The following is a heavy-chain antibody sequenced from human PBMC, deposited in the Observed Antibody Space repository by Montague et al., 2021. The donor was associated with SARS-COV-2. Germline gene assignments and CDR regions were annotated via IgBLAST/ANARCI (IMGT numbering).Heavy chain of an antibody. D-gene: IGHD2-8*02. Sequence: SETLSLTCTLSGGSISTYYWNWIRQPPGKGLEWIGYIYYSGNTYSNPSLKSRATISVETSKNQFSLSLTSVTAADTAVYYCARGPCWCAAPDYWGQGILVTVSS. V-gene: IGHV4-59*01. CDR1: GGSISTYY. J-gene: IGHJ4*02. CDR3: ARGPCWCAAPDY. CDR2: IYYSGNT.